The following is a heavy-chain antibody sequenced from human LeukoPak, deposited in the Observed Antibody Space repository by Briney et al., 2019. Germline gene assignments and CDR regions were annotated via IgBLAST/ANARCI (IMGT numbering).Heavy chain of an antibody. CDR1: GGTFSSYS. J-gene: IGHJ6*03. CDR3: ARVDRYHYYLDV. Sequence: ASVKVSCKASGGTFSSYSITWVRQAPGQGLEWMGGIMPLFNTANYAQQFQGRVTITTDESTSTAYMELSSLRFEDTAMYYCARVDRYHYYLDVWGKGTRSPSP. CDR2: IMPLFNTA. V-gene: IGHV1-69*05.